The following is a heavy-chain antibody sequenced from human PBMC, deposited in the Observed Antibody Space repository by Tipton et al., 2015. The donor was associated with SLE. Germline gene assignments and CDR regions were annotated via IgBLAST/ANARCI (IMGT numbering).Heavy chain of an antibody. Sequence: TLSLTCTVSGGSISSSSYYWGWIRQPPGKGLEWIGSIYYSGSTNYNPSLKSRVTISVDTSKNQFSLKLSSVTAADTAVYYCARGVVVAAGWFDPWGQGTLVTVSS. CDR3: ARGVVVAAGWFDP. CDR1: GGSISSSSYY. J-gene: IGHJ5*02. D-gene: IGHD2-15*01. V-gene: IGHV4-39*07. CDR2: IYYSGST.